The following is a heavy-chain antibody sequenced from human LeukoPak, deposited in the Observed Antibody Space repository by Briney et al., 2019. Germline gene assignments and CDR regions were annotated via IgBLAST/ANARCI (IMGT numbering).Heavy chain of an antibody. Sequence: ASVKVSCKASGYTFTSYGISWVRQAPGQGLEWMGWISAYNGNTNYALSLQGRVTLTTDTSTSTAYMELRSLTSDDTAVYYCARDRPFRAAAGRAEVAYIWGQGTMVSVS. CDR1: GYTFTSYG. J-gene: IGHJ3*02. CDR2: ISAYNGNT. D-gene: IGHD6-13*01. CDR3: ARDRPFRAAAGRAEVAYI. V-gene: IGHV1-18*01.